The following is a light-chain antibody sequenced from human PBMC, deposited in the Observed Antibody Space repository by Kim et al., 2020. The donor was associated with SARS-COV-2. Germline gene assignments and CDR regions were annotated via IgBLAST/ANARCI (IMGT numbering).Light chain of an antibody. CDR3: AAWDDSLSGYV. Sequence: GQRVTISCSGSSSNIGSNYVYWYQPLPGTAPQLLIYRNNQRPSGVPDRFSGSKSGTSASLAISGLRSEDEADYYCAAWDDSLSGYVFGTGTKVTVL. V-gene: IGLV1-47*01. CDR2: RNN. J-gene: IGLJ1*01. CDR1: SSNIGSNY.